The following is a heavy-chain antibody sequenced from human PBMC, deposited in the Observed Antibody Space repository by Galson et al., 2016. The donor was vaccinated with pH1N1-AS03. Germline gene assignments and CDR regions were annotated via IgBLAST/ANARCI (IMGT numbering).Heavy chain of an antibody. J-gene: IGHJ3*02. CDR2: ITKQSGGI. Sequence: SLRLSCAASGFIFDDYGMHWVRQAPGKGLEWVAGITKQSGGIHYADSVKGRCSISRDNARNTLQLQLSSLRVEDTALYYCIKGGAASADFFDIWGQGTMVTVSS. CDR1: GFIFDDYG. D-gene: IGHD3/OR15-3a*01. V-gene: IGHV3-9*01. CDR3: IKGGAASADFFDI.